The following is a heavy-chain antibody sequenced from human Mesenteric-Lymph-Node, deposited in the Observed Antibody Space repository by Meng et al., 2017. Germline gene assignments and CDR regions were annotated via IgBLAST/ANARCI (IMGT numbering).Heavy chain of an antibody. D-gene: IGHD6-19*01. J-gene: IGHJ4*02. V-gene: IGHV4-30-4*01. CDR2: TYSSGKT. CDR1: GGSINSDDYY. Sequence: QVQLQESGPELVQPSQTLSLTCTVSGGSINSDDYYWTWIRQSPGRGLEWIGLTYSSGKTFYTPSLRGRVTISLDKSKNQFSLTLRSVTAADTAVYYCARDPYATGWAGWGQGTLVTVSS. CDR3: ARDPYATGWAG.